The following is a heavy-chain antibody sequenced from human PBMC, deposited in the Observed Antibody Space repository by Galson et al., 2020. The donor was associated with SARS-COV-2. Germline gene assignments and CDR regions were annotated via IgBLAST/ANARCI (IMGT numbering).Heavy chain of an antibody. Sequence: SETLSLTCTVSGGSISSGSYYWSWIRQPAGKGLEWIGRIYTSGSTNYNPSLKSRVTISVDTSKNQFSLKLSSVTAADTAVYYCAREDDSSGWYYFDYWGQGTLVTVSS. CDR2: IYTSGST. V-gene: IGHV4-61*02. D-gene: IGHD6-19*01. CDR1: GGSISSGSYY. CDR3: AREDDSSGWYYFDY. J-gene: IGHJ4*02.